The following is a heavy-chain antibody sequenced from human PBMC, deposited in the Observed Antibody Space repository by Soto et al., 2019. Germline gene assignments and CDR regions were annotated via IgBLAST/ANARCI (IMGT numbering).Heavy chain of an antibody. Sequence: QAQLEQSGPEVKRPGASLKVSCKASAYTFTSYHISCVRQSPGQGLEWIGWIDAFDDDTNYSQMFQDRFTMTAPRSTSTTYLDMSSIGSDETAIYYCARNLYGPAFYICGQPKTFTVCS. V-gene: IGHV1-18*04. J-gene: IGHJ3*02. CDR2: IDAFDDDT. CDR3: ARNLYGPAFYI. D-gene: IGHD2-8*01. CDR1: AYTFTSYH.